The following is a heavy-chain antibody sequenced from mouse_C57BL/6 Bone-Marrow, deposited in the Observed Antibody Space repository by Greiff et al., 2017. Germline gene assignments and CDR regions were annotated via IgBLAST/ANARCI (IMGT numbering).Heavy chain of an antibody. D-gene: IGHD2-3*01. CDR1: GYTFTSYG. CDR3: ARGIYDGYRDWFAD. V-gene: IGHV1-81*01. J-gene: IGHJ3*01. Sequence: QVQLQQSGAELARPGASVKLSCKASGYTFTSYGISWVKQRTGQGLEWIGEIYPRSGNTYYNEKFKGKATLTADKSSSTAYMELRSLTSEDSAVXFWARGIYDGYRDWFADWGQGTLVTVSA. CDR2: IYPRSGNT.